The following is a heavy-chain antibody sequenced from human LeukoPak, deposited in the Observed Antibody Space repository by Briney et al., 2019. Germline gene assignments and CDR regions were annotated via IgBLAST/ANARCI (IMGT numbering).Heavy chain of an antibody. CDR3: ARDQPPYYYDSSGYRWFDP. CDR1: GFTFSDYY. CDR2: ISSSGSTI. V-gene: IGHV3-11*01. Sequence: GGSLRLSCAASGFTFSDYYMSWIRQAPGKGLEWVSYISSSGSTIYYADSVKGRFTISRDNAKNSLYLQMNSLRAADTAVYYCARDQPPYYYDSSGYRWFDPWGQGTLVTVSS. D-gene: IGHD3-22*01. J-gene: IGHJ5*02.